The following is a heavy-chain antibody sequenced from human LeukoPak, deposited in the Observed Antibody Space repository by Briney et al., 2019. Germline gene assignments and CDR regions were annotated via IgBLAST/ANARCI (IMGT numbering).Heavy chain of an antibody. D-gene: IGHD1-26*01. Sequence: GASVKVSCKASGGTFSSYAISWVRQAPGQGLAWMGGIIPIFGTANYAQKFQGRVTITADESTSTAYMELSSLRSEDTAVYYCARFSGWDYYYYYMDVWGKGTTVTVSS. CDR3: ARFSGWDYYYYYMDV. CDR1: GGTFSSYA. J-gene: IGHJ6*03. CDR2: IIPIFGTA. V-gene: IGHV1-69*01.